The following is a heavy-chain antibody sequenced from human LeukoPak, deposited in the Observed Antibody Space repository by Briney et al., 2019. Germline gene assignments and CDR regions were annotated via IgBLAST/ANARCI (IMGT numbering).Heavy chain of an antibody. V-gene: IGHV3-23*01. Sequence: GGSLRLFCAASGFTFRSYAMSWVRQAPGKGLEWVSAISGSGGSTYYADSVKGRFTISRDNSKNTLYLQMNSLRAEDTAVYYCATPSGVSWFDPWGQGTLVTVSS. CDR3: ATPSGVSWFDP. CDR2: ISGSGGST. J-gene: IGHJ5*02. CDR1: GFTFRSYA.